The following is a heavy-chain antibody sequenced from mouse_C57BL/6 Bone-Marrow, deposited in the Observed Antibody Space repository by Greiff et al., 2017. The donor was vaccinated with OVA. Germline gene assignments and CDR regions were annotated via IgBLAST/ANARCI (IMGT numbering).Heavy chain of an antibody. D-gene: IGHD2-10*01. Sequence: QVHVKQSGAELARPGASVKLSCKASGYTFTSYGISWVKQRTGQGLEWIGEIYPRSGNTYYNEKFKGKATLTADKSSSTAYMELRSLTSEDSAVYFCVRVSYYGNYFDYWGQGTTLTVSS. CDR1: GYTFTSYG. V-gene: IGHV1-81*01. CDR2: IYPRSGNT. J-gene: IGHJ2*01. CDR3: VRVSYYGNYFDY.